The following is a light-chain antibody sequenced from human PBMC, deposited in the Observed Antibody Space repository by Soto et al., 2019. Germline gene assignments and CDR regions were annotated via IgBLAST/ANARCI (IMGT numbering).Light chain of an antibody. J-gene: IGKJ5*01. CDR3: QQYNNWPPIT. V-gene: IGKV3-15*01. Sequence: EIVLTQSPGTLSLSAGERATRSCRASQSVSSYLAWYQQKPGQAPRLLIYGASTRATGIPARFSGSGSGTEFTLTISSLQSEDFAVYYCQQYNNWPPITFGQGTRLEI. CDR2: GAS. CDR1: QSVSSY.